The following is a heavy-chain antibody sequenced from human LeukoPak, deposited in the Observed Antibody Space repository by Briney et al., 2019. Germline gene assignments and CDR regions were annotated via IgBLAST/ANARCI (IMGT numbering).Heavy chain of an antibody. D-gene: IGHD6-19*01. CDR1: GFTVSSNY. CDR2: IYSGGST. V-gene: IGHV3-53*01. J-gene: IGHJ4*02. Sequence: GGSLRLSCAASGFTVSSNYMSWVRQAPGKGLEWVSVIYSGGSTYYADSVKGRFTISRDNSKNTLYLQMNSLRAEDTAVYYCAKIGREGVSVAYFDYWGQGTLVTVSS. CDR3: AKIGREGVSVAYFDY.